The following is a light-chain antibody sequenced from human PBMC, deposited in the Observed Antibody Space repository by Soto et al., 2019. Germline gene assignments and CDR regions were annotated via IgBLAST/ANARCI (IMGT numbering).Light chain of an antibody. Sequence: VMTQSPATLSVSPGERATLSCRASQNLRSSLAWYQQKPGQAPRLLIYGASTRATGIPARFSGSGSGTEFTLTISSLQSEDFAVYFCQQYNIWPQTFSQGTKVDIK. CDR1: QNLRSS. V-gene: IGKV3-15*01. CDR2: GAS. J-gene: IGKJ1*01. CDR3: QQYNIWPQT.